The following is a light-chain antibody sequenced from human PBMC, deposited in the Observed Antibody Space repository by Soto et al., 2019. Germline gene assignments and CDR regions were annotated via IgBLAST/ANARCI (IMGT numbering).Light chain of an antibody. Sequence: DLQMTQSPSTLSGSVGARVTITCRASQTISSWLAWYQQKQGKAPKLLIYKASTLKSGVPSRFSGSGSGTELTLTISSLQPDDGETYDGQHYNSYSEAFGQGTKVDIK. CDR1: QTISSW. CDR3: QHYNSYSEA. V-gene: IGKV1-5*03. J-gene: IGKJ1*01. CDR2: KAS.